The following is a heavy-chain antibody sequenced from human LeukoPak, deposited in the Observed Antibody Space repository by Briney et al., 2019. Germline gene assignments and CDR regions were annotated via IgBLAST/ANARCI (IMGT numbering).Heavy chain of an antibody. CDR3: ARVGVVVTANWFDP. V-gene: IGHV1-18*04. Sequence: VASVKVSCKASGYTFTSYGISWVRQAPGQGLEWMRWISAYNGNTNFAQKLQGRVTMTTDSSTSTAYMELSSLRSEDTAVYYCARVGVVVTANWFDPWGQGTLVTVSS. CDR2: ISAYNGNT. CDR1: GYTFTSYG. J-gene: IGHJ5*02. D-gene: IGHD2-21*02.